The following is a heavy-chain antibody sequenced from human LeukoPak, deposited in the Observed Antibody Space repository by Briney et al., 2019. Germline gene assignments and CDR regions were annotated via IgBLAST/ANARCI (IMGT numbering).Heavy chain of an antibody. Sequence: SVKVSCKASGGTFSSYAISWVRQAPGQGLEWMGGIIPIFGTTSYAQKFQGRVTITTDESTSTAYMELSSLRSEDTAVYYCARGEVDTTMITATPLNYWGQGTLVTVSS. J-gene: IGHJ4*02. CDR3: ARGEVDTTMITATPLNY. CDR2: IIPIFGTT. V-gene: IGHV1-69*05. D-gene: IGHD5-18*01. CDR1: GGTFSSYA.